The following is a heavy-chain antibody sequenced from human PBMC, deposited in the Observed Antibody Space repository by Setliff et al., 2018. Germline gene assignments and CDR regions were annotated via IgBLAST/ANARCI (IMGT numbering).Heavy chain of an antibody. CDR2: IYPGDSDT. J-gene: IGHJ4*02. CDR1: GYSFTTSW. V-gene: IGHV5-51*01. CDR3: ARHFRNWYFDY. D-gene: IGHD1-1*01. Sequence: GESLKISCKASGYSFTTSWIALVRQKPGKGLEWMGIIYPGDSDTQYSPSFQGQVTISADKSISTAYLQWSSLKASDTAIYYCARHFRNWYFDYWGQGTLVTVSS.